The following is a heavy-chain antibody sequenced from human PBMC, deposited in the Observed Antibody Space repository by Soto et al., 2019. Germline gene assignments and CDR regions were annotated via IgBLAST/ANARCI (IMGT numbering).Heavy chain of an antibody. D-gene: IGHD6-19*01. J-gene: IGHJ6*02. CDR3: ARAGYSSGWYTHYYYYYGMDV. CDR1: GFTFSSYW. V-gene: IGHV3-74*01. CDR2: INSDGSST. Sequence: GGSLRLSCAASGFTFSSYWMHWVRQAPGKGLVWVSRINSDGSSTSYADSVKGRFTISRDNAKNTLYLQMNSLRAEDTAVYYCARAGYSSGWYTHYYYYYGMDVWGQGTTVTVSS.